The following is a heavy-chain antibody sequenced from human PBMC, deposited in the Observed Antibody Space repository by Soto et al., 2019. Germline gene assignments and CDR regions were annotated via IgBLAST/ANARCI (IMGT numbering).Heavy chain of an antibody. CDR2: SIPVFGTA. D-gene: IGHD6-13*01. Sequence: QVQLVQSGAEVKKPGSSVKLSCKTSGGTFRNYAINWVRQAPGQGLEWMGGSIPVFGTANYAQTFQGRFTITADESTSTAYLELSSLRSEDTAVYYCAIPLPKQQLVRGAFDHWVQGILVTVAS. CDR3: AIPLPKQQLVRGAFDH. J-gene: IGHJ4*02. CDR1: GGTFRNYA. V-gene: IGHV1-69*01.